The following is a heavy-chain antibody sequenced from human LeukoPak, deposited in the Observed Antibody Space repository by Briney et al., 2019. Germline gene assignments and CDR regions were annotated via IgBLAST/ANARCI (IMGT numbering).Heavy chain of an antibody. J-gene: IGHJ5*02. CDR2: IKSDGSAT. CDR1: GFTFRTYW. D-gene: IGHD6-13*01. CDR3: AKCVYSNIYYWFDP. V-gene: IGHV3-74*01. Sequence: GGSLRLSCAASGFTFRTYWMHWVRQAPGKGLVWVSHIKSDGSATTYADSVKGRFTISRDNSKNSLYLQMNSLRTEDTALYYCAKCVYSNIYYWFDPWGQGTLVSVSS.